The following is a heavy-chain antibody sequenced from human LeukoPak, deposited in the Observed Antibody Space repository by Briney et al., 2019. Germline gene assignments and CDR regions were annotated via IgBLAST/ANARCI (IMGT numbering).Heavy chain of an antibody. D-gene: IGHD5-24*01. J-gene: IGHJ4*02. V-gene: IGHV4-34*01. CDR2: IKESEKT. CDR1: GGSLSGYY. CDR3: AREGLRNVHNPLGY. Sequence: PSETLSLTCAVSGGSLSGYYWSWVRHPPGKGLEWMGEIKESEKTNYNPSLKSRVTISIDTSKNQFSLKLSSVTAADTAVYYCAREGLRNVHNPLGYWGQGTLVTVSS.